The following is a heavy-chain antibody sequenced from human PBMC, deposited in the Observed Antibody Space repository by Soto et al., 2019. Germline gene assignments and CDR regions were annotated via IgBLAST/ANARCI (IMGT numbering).Heavy chain of an antibody. CDR3: ARDLYPYDFWSGYFDY. J-gene: IGHJ4*02. CDR1: GFTFSDYY. Sequence: GGSLRLSCAASGFTFSDYYMSWIRQAPGKGLEWVSYISSSGSTIYYADSVKGRFTISRDNAKNSLYLQMNSLRAEDTAVYYCARDLYPYDFWSGYFDYWGQGTLVTVSS. V-gene: IGHV3-11*01. D-gene: IGHD3-3*01. CDR2: ISSSGSTI.